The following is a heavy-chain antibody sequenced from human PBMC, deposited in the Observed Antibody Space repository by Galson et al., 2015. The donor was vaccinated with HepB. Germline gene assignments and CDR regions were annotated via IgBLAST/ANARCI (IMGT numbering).Heavy chain of an antibody. D-gene: IGHD6-6*01. Sequence: QSGAEVKKPGESLKISCRDSRYTLTNYWIGWVRQMPGKGLEWMGIIYPGDSGTRYSPSFQGQVTISADKSISTAYLQWSSPKASDTAMYYCARQIRRGSSSFNWFDPWGQGTLVTVSS. V-gene: IGHV5-51*01. CDR1: RYTLTNYW. CDR3: ARQIRRGSSSFNWFDP. J-gene: IGHJ5*02. CDR2: IYPGDSGT.